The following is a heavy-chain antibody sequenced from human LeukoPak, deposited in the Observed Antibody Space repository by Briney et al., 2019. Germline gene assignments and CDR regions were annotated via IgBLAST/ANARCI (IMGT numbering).Heavy chain of an antibody. V-gene: IGHV3-53*01. CDR1: GFSISSNY. CDR2: IYSGGST. CDR3: ARVACGTGGSCYSRGAFDI. J-gene: IGHJ3*02. Sequence: VVSLGLSCAASGFSISSNYMSWVRQAPGKGLEWVSVIYSGGSTYYADSVKGRFTISRDNSKNTLYLHMNSLRAEDTAKYYCARVACGTGGSCYSRGAFDIWGQGTMVTVSS. D-gene: IGHD2-15*01.